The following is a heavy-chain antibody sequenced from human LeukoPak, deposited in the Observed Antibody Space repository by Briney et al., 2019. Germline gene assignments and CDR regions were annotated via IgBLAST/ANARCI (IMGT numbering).Heavy chain of an antibody. J-gene: IGHJ4*02. D-gene: IGHD2-15*01. CDR1: GGTFSSYA. V-gene: IGHV1-69*01. CDR3: ARGHCSGGSCLFDY. Sequence: GSSVKLSCKASGGTFSSYAISWVRQAPGQGLEWMGGIIPIFGTANYAHKFHGRVTITADESTSTAYMELSSLRSEDTAVYYCARGHCSGGSCLFDYWGQGTLVTVSS. CDR2: IIPIFGTA.